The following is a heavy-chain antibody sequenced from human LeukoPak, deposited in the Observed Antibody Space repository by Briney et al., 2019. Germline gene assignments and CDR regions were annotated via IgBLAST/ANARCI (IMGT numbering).Heavy chain of an antibody. D-gene: IGHD5/OR15-5a*01. V-gene: IGHV3-48*01. J-gene: IGHJ4*02. Sequence: GGSLRLSCAASGFTFSSFGMNWVRQAPGKGLEWVSYIPSTSSTIYYADSVKGRFTISRDNAKNSLYLQMNSLRVEYTAVYSCARSLSTHFDHWGQGPLVTVSS. CDR1: GFTFSSFG. CDR3: ARSLSTHFDH. CDR2: IPSTSSTI.